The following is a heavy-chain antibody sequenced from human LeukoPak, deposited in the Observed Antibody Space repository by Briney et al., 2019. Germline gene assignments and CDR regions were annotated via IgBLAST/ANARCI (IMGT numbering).Heavy chain of an antibody. D-gene: IGHD6-19*01. CDR2: IIPIFGTA. Sequence: ASVKVSCKASGGTFSSYAISWVRQAPGQGLEWMGGIIPIFGTANYAQKFQGRVTITTDESTSTAYMELSSLRSEDTAVYYCAKLAVADYFDYWGQGTLVTVSS. V-gene: IGHV1-69*05. CDR3: AKLAVADYFDY. J-gene: IGHJ4*02. CDR1: GGTFSSYA.